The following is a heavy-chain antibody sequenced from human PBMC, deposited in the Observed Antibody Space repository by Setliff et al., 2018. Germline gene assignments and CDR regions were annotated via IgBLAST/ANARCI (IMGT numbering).Heavy chain of an antibody. D-gene: IGHD3-3*01. J-gene: IGHJ4*02. V-gene: IGHV4-39*01. Sequence: SETLSLTCTVSGGSISSSYYYWGWIRQPPGKGLEWIGSIYYSGSTYYNPSLKSRVTISVDTSKNQFSLKLSSVTAADTAVYYCARTPDGFLGDGYNLNTLGYFDSWGQGTLVTVSS. CDR1: GGSISSSYYY. CDR3: ARTPDGFLGDGYNLNTLGYFDS. CDR2: IYYSGST.